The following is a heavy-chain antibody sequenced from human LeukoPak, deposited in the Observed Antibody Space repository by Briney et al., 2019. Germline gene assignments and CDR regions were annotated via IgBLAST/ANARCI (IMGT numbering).Heavy chain of an antibody. CDR2: IYHSGST. J-gene: IGHJ6*02. CDR1: GGSISSSNW. D-gene: IGHD6-13*01. Sequence: SETLSLTCAVSGGSISSSNWWSWVRQPPGKGLEWIGEIYHSGSTNYNPSLKSRVTISVDKSKNQFSLKLSSVTAADTAVYYCARDVIAAAGPVDGMDVWGQGTTVTVSS. CDR3: ARDVIAAAGPVDGMDV. V-gene: IGHV4-4*02.